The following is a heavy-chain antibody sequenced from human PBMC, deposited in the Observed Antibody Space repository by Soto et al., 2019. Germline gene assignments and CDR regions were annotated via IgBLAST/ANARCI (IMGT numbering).Heavy chain of an antibody. CDR3: ARAPNVSGSSQTRHDF. D-gene: IGHD6-6*01. CDR1: SGSISSSTYY. V-gene: IGHV4-39*01. Sequence: SETLSLTCTVSSGSISSSTYYLGWIRHPPGKGLEWIGNIYYSGNTYYNPSLKSRVTRSVDTSKNQFSLKLNSVTAADTAVYYCARAPNVSGSSQTRHDFWGQGTLVTVSS. J-gene: IGHJ4*02. CDR2: IYYSGNT.